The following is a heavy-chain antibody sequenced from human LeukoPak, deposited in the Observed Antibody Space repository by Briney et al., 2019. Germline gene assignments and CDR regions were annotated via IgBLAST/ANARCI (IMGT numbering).Heavy chain of an antibody. D-gene: IGHD3-16*01. CDR1: GFTFDDYA. Sequence: GGSLRLSCAASGFTFDDYAMHWVRQAPGKGLEWVSGISWNSGSTDYADSVKGRFTISRDNSKNTLYLQMSSLGAEDTAVYFCAKDDAWGRYQDWGQGTLVTVSS. CDR3: AKDDAWGRYQD. CDR2: ISWNSGST. V-gene: IGHV3-9*01. J-gene: IGHJ1*01.